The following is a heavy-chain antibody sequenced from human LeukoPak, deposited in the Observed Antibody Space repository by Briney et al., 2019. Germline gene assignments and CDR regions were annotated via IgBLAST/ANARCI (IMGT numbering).Heavy chain of an antibody. Sequence: PGGSLRLSCAASGFTFSSYAMSWVRQAPGKGLEWVSAISGSGGSTYYADSVKGRFTISRDNSKNTLYLQMNSLRAEDTAVYYCAKDYSSSWAFRWFGPWGQGTLVTVSS. V-gene: IGHV3-23*01. D-gene: IGHD6-13*01. CDR1: GFTFSSYA. CDR2: ISGSGGST. CDR3: AKDYSSSWAFRWFGP. J-gene: IGHJ5*02.